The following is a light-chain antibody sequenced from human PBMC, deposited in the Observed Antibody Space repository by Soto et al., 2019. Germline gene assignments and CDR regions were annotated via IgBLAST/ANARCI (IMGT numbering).Light chain of an antibody. V-gene: IGKV1-5*03. J-gene: IGKJ1*01. Sequence: QLTQSPSSLSASVGARVTITCRASQTISSWLAWYQQKPGKAPKLLIYKASSLESGVPSRFSGSGSGTEFTLTISSLQPDDFATYYCQQYNSYSGTFGQGTKVDIK. CDR1: QTISSW. CDR3: QQYNSYSGT. CDR2: KAS.